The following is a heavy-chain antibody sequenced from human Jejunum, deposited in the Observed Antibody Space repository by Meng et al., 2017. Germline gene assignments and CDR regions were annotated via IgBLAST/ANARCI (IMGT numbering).Heavy chain of an antibody. CDR2: IKEDGSET. CDR3: ARGGTRLCDY. J-gene: IGHJ4*02. Sequence: GESLKISCAAPGFTFSSLWMSWVRQAPGKGLEWVATIKEDGSETYYVDSMKGRFIISRDNAKNSLYLQINSLSAEDTAVYYCARGGTRLCDYWGQGTPVTVSS. D-gene: IGHD2-21*01. CDR1: GFTFSSLW. V-gene: IGHV3-7*01.